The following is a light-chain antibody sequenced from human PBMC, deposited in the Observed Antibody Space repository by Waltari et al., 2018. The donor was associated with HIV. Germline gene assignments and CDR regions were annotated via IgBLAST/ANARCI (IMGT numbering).Light chain of an antibody. V-gene: IGLV3-21*02. Sequence: SYVLTQPPSVSVAPGQTASISCGGNNIGSKTVHWYRQRPGQAPVLVVYDDSVRPSGIPERFSGSNAGNTATLTIGLVEAGDEADYYCQVWESSSSHSYVFGTGTTVTVL. CDR2: DDS. J-gene: IGLJ1*01. CDR1: NIGSKT. CDR3: QVWESSSSHSYV.